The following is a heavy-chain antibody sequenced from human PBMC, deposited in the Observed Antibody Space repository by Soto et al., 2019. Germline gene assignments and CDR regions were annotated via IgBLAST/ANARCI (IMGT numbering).Heavy chain of an antibody. J-gene: IGHJ5*02. CDR1: GFSLTTGGVS. V-gene: IGHV2-5*01. Sequence: QITLKESGPTLVKPTQTLTLTCTFSGFSLTTGGVSVGWVRQPPGKALEWLAVIYWNDDKRYSPSLKSRLTITKDTSKDHVVLAMTNMDPVDTGTYFCAHNRGTSNWLKNNWFDPWGLGTLVTVSS. CDR2: IYWNDDK. CDR3: AHNRGTSNWLKNNWFDP. D-gene: IGHD6-13*01.